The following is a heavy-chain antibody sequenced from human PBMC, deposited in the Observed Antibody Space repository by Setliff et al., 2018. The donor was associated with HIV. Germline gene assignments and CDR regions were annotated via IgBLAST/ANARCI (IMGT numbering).Heavy chain of an antibody. D-gene: IGHD5-12*01. Sequence: SETLSLTCTVSGGSISSHYWSWIRQPPGKGLEWIGSIYYSGSTNYNPSLKSRVTISVDTSKNQFSLKLSSVTAADTAVYYCAREVEEVEMATIGLDYWGQGALVTVSS. CDR1: GGSISSHY. CDR3: AREVEEVEMATIGLDY. V-gene: IGHV4-59*11. J-gene: IGHJ4*02. CDR2: IYYSGST.